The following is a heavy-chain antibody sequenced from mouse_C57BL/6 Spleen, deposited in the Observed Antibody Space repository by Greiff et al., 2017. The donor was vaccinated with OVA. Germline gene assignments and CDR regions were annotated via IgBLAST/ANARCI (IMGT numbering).Heavy chain of an antibody. CDR3: ARRDYDGDWYFDV. J-gene: IGHJ1*03. D-gene: IGHD2-4*01. Sequence: EVQGVESGGGLVKPGGSLKLSCAASGFTFSSYTMSWVRQTPEKRLEWVATISGGGGNTYYPDSVKGRFTISRDNAKNTLYLQMSSLRSEDTALYYCARRDYDGDWYFDVWGTGTTVTVSS. CDR2: ISGGGGNT. V-gene: IGHV5-9*01. CDR1: GFTFSSYT.